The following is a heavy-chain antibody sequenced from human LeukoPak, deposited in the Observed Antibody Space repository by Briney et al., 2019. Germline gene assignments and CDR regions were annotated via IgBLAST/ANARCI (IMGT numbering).Heavy chain of an antibody. CDR1: GGSISSRSYY. J-gene: IGHJ4*02. Sequence: SETLSLTCTVSGGSISSRSYYWGWIRQPPGKGLEWIGSIYYSGSTYYNPSLKSRVTISVDTSKNQFSLKLSSVTAADTAVYYCASRERITMIVVVMYFDYWGQGTLVTVSS. CDR2: IYYSGST. D-gene: IGHD3-22*01. CDR3: ASRERITMIVVVMYFDY. V-gene: IGHV4-39*01.